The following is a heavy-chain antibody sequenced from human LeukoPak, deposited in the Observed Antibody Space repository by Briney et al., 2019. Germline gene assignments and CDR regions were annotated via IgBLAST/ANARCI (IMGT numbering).Heavy chain of an antibody. CDR2: IWYDGSNK. J-gene: IGHJ4*02. D-gene: IGHD3-10*01. Sequence: GGSLRLSCAASGFTFSSYGMHWVRQAPGKGLEWVAVIWYDGSNKYYADSVKGRFTISRDNSKNTLYLQMNSLRAEDTAVYYCAKVCLPVRMVRGVLDYFDYWGQGTLVTVSS. V-gene: IGHV3-33*06. CDR3: AKVCLPVRMVRGVLDYFDY. CDR1: GFTFSSYG.